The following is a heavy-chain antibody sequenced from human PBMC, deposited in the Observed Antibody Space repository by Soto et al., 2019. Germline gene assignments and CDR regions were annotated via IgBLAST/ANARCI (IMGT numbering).Heavy chain of an antibody. CDR3: GRDLDGSGSYYTDY. Sequence: ASVKVSCKASGYTSSIYGINWVRQAPGQGLEWMGWTRPNNGNTKYAQNLQGRVTMTTDTSTSTAYMELRSLRPDDTAVYYCGRDLDGSGSYYTDYWGQGTLVTVSS. V-gene: IGHV1-18*01. CDR1: GYTSSIYG. J-gene: IGHJ4*02. CDR2: TRPNNGNT. D-gene: IGHD3-10*01.